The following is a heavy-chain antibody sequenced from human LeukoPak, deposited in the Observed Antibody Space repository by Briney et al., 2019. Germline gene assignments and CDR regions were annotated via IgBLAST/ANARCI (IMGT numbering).Heavy chain of an antibody. Sequence: GGSLKISCKGSGYSFTSYWIGWVRQMPGKGLEWMGIIYPGDSDTRYSPSFQGQVTISADKSISTAYLQWSSLKASDTATYYGAGSISVTMVRGVIIMEAFDIWGQGTMVTVSS. CDR3: AGSISVTMVRGVIIMEAFDI. D-gene: IGHD3-10*01. V-gene: IGHV5-51*01. CDR2: IYPGDSDT. J-gene: IGHJ3*02. CDR1: GYSFTSYW.